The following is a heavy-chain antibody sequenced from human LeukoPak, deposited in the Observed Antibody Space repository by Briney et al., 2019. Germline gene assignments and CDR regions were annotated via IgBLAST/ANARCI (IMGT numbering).Heavy chain of an antibody. CDR1: GFTFRNYW. J-gene: IGHJ3*02. Sequence: GESLRLSCAASGFTFRNYWMHWVRQGPGKGLVWASRIHSDGSSTNYADSVKGRFTISRDNAKNTLYLQMNSLRAEDTAVYYCASSITYGGFDIWGQGTMVTVSS. D-gene: IGHD4-23*01. CDR3: ASSITYGGFDI. V-gene: IGHV3-74*01. CDR2: IHSDGSST.